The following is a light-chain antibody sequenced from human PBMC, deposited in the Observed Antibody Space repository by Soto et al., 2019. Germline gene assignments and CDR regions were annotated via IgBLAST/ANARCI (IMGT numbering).Light chain of an antibody. V-gene: IGLV1-47*01. CDR3: AAWDDSLSGVV. CDR1: SSNIGSNY. J-gene: IGLJ2*01. CDR2: RNN. Sequence: QSVLTQPPSASGTPGQRVTISCSGSSSNIGSNYVFWYQHLPGTAPKLLIYRNNQRPSGVPDRCSGSKSGTSASLAISGLRSEDETDDYCAAWDDSLSGVVFGGGTKRTVL.